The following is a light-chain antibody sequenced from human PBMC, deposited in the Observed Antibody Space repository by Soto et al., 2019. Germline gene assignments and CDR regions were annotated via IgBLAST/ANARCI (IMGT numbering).Light chain of an antibody. CDR1: QSISNY. CDR2: ATF. V-gene: IGKV1-39*01. J-gene: IGKJ4*01. CDR3: QQSYSAPLT. Sequence: DIQMTQSPSSLSASVGDRVAITCRSSQSISNYLNWYQQKPGQAPRLLIYATFSLKSGAPSSFSGSGSETDFTLTISSLQPEDFATYYCQQSYSAPLTFGGGTKVEIK.